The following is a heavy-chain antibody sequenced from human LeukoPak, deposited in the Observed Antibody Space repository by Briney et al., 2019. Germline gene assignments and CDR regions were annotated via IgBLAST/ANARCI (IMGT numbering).Heavy chain of an antibody. CDR3: ARLKYYYDSSKRWYFDL. Sequence: PSETLSLTCTVSGGSVSNGSYCWGWIRQPPGKGLEWIGYIYYSGSTYYNPSLKSRVTISVDTSKNQFSLKLSSVTAADTAVYYCARLKYYYDSSKRWYFDLWGRGTLVTVSS. D-gene: IGHD3-22*01. CDR2: IYYSGST. CDR1: GGSVSNGSYC. J-gene: IGHJ2*01. V-gene: IGHV4-30-4*08.